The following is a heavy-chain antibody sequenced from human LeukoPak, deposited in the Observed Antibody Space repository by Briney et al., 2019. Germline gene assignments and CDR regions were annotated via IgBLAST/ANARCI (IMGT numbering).Heavy chain of an antibody. CDR3: ARGNIVVVPAADNWFDP. D-gene: IGHD2-2*01. CDR2: IYSGGST. Sequence: PGASLRPSRAAFGFAVSINYMSWVRQAPGKGLEWVSVIYSGGSTYYADSVKGRFTISRDNSKNTLYLQMNSLRAEDTAVYYCARGNIVVVPAADNWFDPWGQGTLVTVSS. V-gene: IGHV3-66*02. J-gene: IGHJ5*02. CDR1: GFAVSINY.